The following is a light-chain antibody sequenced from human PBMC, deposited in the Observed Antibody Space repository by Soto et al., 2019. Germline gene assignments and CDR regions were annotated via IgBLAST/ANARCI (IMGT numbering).Light chain of an antibody. CDR2: EVS. J-gene: IGLJ3*02. Sequence: QSVLPKPASVSESPGQSITISCTGTSSEIGASTFVSWYQQHPGKAPKLLIYEVSNRPSGISNRFSGSKSANTASLTISGLQAEDEADYYCSSARRDNTWVFGGGTKVTVL. CDR3: SSARRDNTWV. CDR1: SSEIGASTF. V-gene: IGLV2-14*03.